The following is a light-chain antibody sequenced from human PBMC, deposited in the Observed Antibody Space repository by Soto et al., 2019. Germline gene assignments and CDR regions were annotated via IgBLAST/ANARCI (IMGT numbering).Light chain of an antibody. V-gene: IGKV1-33*01. CDR2: DAS. Sequence: DIQMTQSPSSLSASVGDRVTITCQASQDISNYLNWYQQKPGKAPKLLIYDASNLKIGVPSRFSGSGSGTDFTFPISSLQPEDVATYYCQQYGNPLLTFAGGTKVEIK. CDR1: QDISNY. J-gene: IGKJ4*01. CDR3: QQYGNPLLT.